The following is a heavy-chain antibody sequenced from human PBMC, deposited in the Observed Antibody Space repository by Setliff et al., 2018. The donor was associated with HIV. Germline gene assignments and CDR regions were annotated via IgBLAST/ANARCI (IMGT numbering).Heavy chain of an antibody. Sequence: PGGSLRLSCAASGFTFSNYAMSWVRQAPGKGLEWVSLISWDGGSTYYADSVKGRFTISRDNSRNSLYLQMNSLRAEDTALYYCAKDRSHVAGFNFDYWGQGTLVTVS. D-gene: IGHD6-19*01. CDR3: AKDRSHVAGFNFDY. V-gene: IGHV3-43D*04. J-gene: IGHJ4*02. CDR2: ISWDGGST. CDR1: GFTFSNYA.